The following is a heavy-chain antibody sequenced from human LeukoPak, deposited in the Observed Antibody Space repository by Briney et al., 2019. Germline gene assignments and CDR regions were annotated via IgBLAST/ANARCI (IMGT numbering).Heavy chain of an antibody. D-gene: IGHD3-10*01. CDR1: GFTFSNAW. CDR3: TTEDITMVRGALDH. V-gene: IGHV3-15*01. CDR2: IKSKTDGGTT. J-gene: IGHJ4*02. Sequence: GGSLRLSCAASGFTFSNAWMSWVRQAPGKGLEWVGRIKSKTDGGTTDYAAPVKGRFTISRDDSKNTLYLQMNSLKTEDTAVYYCTTEDITMVRGALDHWGQGTLVTVSS.